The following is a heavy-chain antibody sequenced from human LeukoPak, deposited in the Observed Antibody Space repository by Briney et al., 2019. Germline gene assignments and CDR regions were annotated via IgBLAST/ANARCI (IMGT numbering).Heavy chain of an antibody. CDR3: AKDTTSYYYDSSGYSNFDY. CDR2: ISYDGSNK. D-gene: IGHD3-22*01. V-gene: IGHV3-30*18. J-gene: IGHJ4*02. CDR1: GFTFSSYW. Sequence: GGSLRLSCAASGFTFSSYWMSWVRQAPGKGLEWVAVISYDGSNKYYADSVKGRFTISRDNSKNTLYLQMNSLRAEDTAVYYCAKDTTSYYYDSSGYSNFDYWGQGTLVTVSS.